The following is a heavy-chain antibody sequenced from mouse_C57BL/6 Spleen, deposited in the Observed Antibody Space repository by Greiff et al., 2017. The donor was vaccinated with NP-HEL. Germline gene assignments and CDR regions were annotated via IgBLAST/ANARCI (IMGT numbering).Heavy chain of an antibody. CDR1: GYTFTSYC. J-gene: IGHJ2*01. CDR3: ARVNWDYFDY. V-gene: IGHV1-50*01. D-gene: IGHD4-1*02. CDR2: IDPSDSYT. Sequence: QVQLQQSGAELVKPGASVKLSCKASGYTFTSYCMQWVKQRPGQGLEWIGEIDPSDSYTNYNQKFKGKATLTVDTSSSTAYMQLSSLTSEDSAVYYCARVNWDYFDYWGQGTTLTVSS.